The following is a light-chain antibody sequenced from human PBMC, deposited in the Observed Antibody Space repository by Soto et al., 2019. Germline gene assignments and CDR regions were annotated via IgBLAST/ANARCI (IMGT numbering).Light chain of an antibody. V-gene: IGKV3-20*01. J-gene: IGKJ1*01. CDR3: EQYGSSLST. CDR1: QSVSSRY. Sequence: EIVLTQSPGTLSLSPGDTAALSCRASQSVSSRYLAWYQQKSGQAPRLLIYATSSRATDIPDRFIGYGSGTDFTLTISGLEPEDFAVYYCEQYGSSLSTFGQGTKVEIK. CDR2: ATS.